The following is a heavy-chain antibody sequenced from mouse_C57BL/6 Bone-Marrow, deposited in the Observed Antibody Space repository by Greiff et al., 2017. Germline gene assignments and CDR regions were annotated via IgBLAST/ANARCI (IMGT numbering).Heavy chain of an antibody. V-gene: IGHV14-4*01. J-gene: IGHJ2*01. CDR1: GFNIKDDY. CDR3: TTLNYYGSSSYYFDY. D-gene: IGHD1-1*01. Sequence: EVQLVESGAELVRPGASVKLSCTASGFNIKDDYMHWVKQRPEQGLEWIGWIDPENGDTEYASKFQGKATITADTSSNTAYLQLSSLTSEDTAVYYCTTLNYYGSSSYYFDYWGQGTTLTVSS. CDR2: IDPENGDT.